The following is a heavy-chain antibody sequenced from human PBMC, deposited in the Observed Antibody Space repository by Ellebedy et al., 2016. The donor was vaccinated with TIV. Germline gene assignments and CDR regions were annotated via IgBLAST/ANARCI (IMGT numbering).Heavy chain of an antibody. V-gene: IGHV3-53*01. J-gene: IGHJ4*02. CDR1: GFTVSSNY. Sequence: GGSLSLSCAASGFTVSSNYMSWVRQSPGKGLEWVSVIYRGGSTYYADSVKGRFTISRDNSKNTVYLQMSGLRAEDTAIYFCARAIGGYGTLFTHWGQGTLVTVSP. CDR3: ARAIGGYGTLFTH. CDR2: IYRGGST. D-gene: IGHD5-18*01.